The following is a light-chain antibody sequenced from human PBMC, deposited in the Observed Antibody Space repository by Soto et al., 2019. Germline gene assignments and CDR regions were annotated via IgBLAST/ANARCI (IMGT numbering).Light chain of an antibody. CDR3: QQSYSTPRYT. CDR1: QTISSY. CDR2: AAS. J-gene: IGKJ2*01. V-gene: IGKV1-39*01. Sequence: DIQMTQSPSSLSASVGDRVTITCRASQTISSYLNWYQQKPGKAPKLLIYAASNLQSGVPSRFSGSGSGTDFTLTISSLQPEDFATYYCQQSYSTPRYTFGQGTKLAIK.